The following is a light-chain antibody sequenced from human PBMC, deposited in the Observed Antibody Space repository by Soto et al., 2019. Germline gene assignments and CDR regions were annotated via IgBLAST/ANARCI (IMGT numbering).Light chain of an antibody. CDR1: SSDVGGYDY. CDR3: CSYAGTYTHVV. CDR2: DVT. V-gene: IGLV2-11*01. Sequence: QSALTQPRSVSGSPGQSVTISCTGTSSDVGGYDYVSWYQQHPGKAPKVMIYDVTKRPSGVPDRFSGSKSGNTASLTISGLQAEDEADYYCCSYAGTYTHVVFGGGTMLTVL. J-gene: IGLJ2*01.